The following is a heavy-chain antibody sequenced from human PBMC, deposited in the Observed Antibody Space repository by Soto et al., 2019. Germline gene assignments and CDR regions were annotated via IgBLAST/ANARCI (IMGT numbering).Heavy chain of an antibody. D-gene: IGHD4-17*01. CDR2: ISGSGSRT. V-gene: IGHV3-23*01. CDR1: GFTFSSYA. J-gene: IGHJ3*02. Sequence: ESGGGLVQPGGSLRLSCAASGFTFSSYAMSWVRQAPGKGLEWVSAISGSGSRTYYADSVKGRFTFSRDNSKKTLYLQMNSLRAEDTAVYFCAKGTYRDYVYWDHAFDIWGQGTMVTVSS. CDR3: AKGTYRDYVYWDHAFDI.